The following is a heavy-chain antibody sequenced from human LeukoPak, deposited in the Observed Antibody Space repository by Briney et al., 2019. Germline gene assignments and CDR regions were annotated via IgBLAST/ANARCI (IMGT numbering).Heavy chain of an antibody. J-gene: IGHJ4*02. V-gene: IGHV3-30*14. Sequence: PGGSLRLSCAASGFTFSSYAMHWVRQAPGKGLEWVAVISYDGSNKYYADSVKGRFTISRHNSRNTLYLQMNSLRAENTAVYYCARVGGVRQGRELDYWGQGTLVTVSS. D-gene: IGHD1-26*01. CDR2: ISYDGSNK. CDR3: ARVGGVRQGRELDY. CDR1: GFTFSSYA.